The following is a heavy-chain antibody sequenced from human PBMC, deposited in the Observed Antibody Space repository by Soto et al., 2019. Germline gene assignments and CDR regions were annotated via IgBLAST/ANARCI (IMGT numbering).Heavy chain of an antibody. Sequence: QVQLVQSGAEVKKPGSSVKVSCKASGGTFSSYAISWVRQAPGHGLEWMGVIIPISGTANYAQKFQGRVTITADESTSTAYMELSSLRSEDTAVYYCARSQGSSTSLEIYYYYYYGMDVWGQGTTVTVSS. D-gene: IGHD2-2*01. V-gene: IGHV1-69*01. CDR2: IIPISGTA. J-gene: IGHJ6*02. CDR3: ARSQGSSTSLEIYYYYYYGMDV. CDR1: GGTFSSYA.